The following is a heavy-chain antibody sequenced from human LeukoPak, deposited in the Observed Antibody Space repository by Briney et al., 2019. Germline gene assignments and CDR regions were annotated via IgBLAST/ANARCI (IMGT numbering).Heavy chain of an antibody. CDR1: GFTFSTYA. CDR3: AKPFTQTPYAIGWYTCDS. J-gene: IGHJ4*02. CDR2: VSSSGAAT. V-gene: IGHV3-23*01. Sequence: GGSLRLSCAASGFTFSTYAMTWARQAPGKGLEWVSGVSSSGAATYYADSVKGRFTISRDNSRSALYLHMNSLRADDTAVYYCAKPFTQTPYAIGWYTCDSWGQGTLVTVSS. D-gene: IGHD6-19*01.